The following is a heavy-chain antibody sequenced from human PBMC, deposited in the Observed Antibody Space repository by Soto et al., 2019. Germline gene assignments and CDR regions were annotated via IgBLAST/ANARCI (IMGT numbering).Heavy chain of an antibody. CDR2: INPSDDAT. CDR3: ARDLTREGDYYDRSGYYLDY. D-gene: IGHD3-22*01. J-gene: IGHJ4*02. V-gene: IGHV1-46*01. Sequence: ASVKVSWKASGYTFTRYYMHWVRQAPGQGLEWMGIINPSDDATSYAEKFQGRLTMTKDTSTSTVYMEMSSLRSEDTAVYYCARDLTREGDYYDRSGYYLDYWGQGTLVTVSS. CDR1: GYTFTRYY.